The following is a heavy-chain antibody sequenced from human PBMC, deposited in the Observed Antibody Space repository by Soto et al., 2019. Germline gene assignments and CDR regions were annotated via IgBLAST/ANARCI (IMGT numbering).Heavy chain of an antibody. CDR2: ISTGGSTI. J-gene: IGHJ4*02. V-gene: IGHV3-48*02. Sequence: EVQLVESGGGLVQPGGSLRLSCEASGFTFDNYIMNWVRQAPGRGLEWLTYISTGGSTIYYADSVKGRFTISRDNAKNSLYLQMDSLRDEDTAVYYCARDYSFDYWGQGALVSVSS. D-gene: IGHD1-26*01. CDR3: ARDYSFDY. CDR1: GFTFDNYI.